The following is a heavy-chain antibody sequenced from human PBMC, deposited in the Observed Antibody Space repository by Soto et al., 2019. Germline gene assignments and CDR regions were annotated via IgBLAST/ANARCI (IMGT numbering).Heavy chain of an antibody. Sequence: QITLKESGPPVVKPTQTLTLTCNFSGFSLSTIGEGVGWIRQPPGKALEWLAYIYWDDDKRYSPSLKSRLTIRQDTAQNQGVLTMTNIDPADTXXXXXXXXXXXXXFDPWGQGTLVTVSS. V-gene: IGHV2-5*02. CDR1: GFSLSTIGEG. CDR3: XXXXXXXXFDP. J-gene: IGHJ5*02. CDR2: IYWDDDK.